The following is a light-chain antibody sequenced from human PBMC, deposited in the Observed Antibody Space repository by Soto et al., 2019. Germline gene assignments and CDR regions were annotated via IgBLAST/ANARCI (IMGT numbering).Light chain of an antibody. CDR1: SSDVGSYNL. J-gene: IGLJ1*01. Sequence: QSVLTQPASVSGSPGQSITISCTGTSSDVGSYNLVSWYQQHPGKAPKLMIYEVSKRPSGVSNRFSGSKSGNTASLTISGLQAEDEADYYCCSYAGSRVVFGTGTKVTDL. CDR2: EVS. V-gene: IGLV2-23*02. CDR3: CSYAGSRVV.